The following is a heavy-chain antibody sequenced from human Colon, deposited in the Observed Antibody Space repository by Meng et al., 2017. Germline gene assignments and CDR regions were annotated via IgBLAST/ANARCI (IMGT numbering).Heavy chain of an antibody. D-gene: IGHD3-10*01. J-gene: IGHJ5*02. CDR3: ARVAPLLWFGELSPSWFDP. V-gene: IGHV4-39*07. Sequence: PQPQDSGPGRVKPSETLSLSCTVSGGSISSSSYYWGWIRQPPGKGLEWIGSIYYSGSTYYNPSLKSRVTISVDTSKNQFSLKLSSVTAADTAVYYCARVAPLLWFGELSPSWFDPWGQGTLVTVSS. CDR2: IYYSGST. CDR1: GGSISSSSYY.